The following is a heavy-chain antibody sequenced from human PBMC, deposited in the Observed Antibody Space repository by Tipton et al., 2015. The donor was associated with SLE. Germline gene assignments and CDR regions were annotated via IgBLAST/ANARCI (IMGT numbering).Heavy chain of an antibody. CDR1: GGSISSSSYY. CDR3: ARDPSRYSGSQSPFDY. Sequence: TLSLTCTVSGGSISSSSYYWGWIRQPPGEGLEWIGSIYYSGSTYYNPSLKSRVTISVDTSKNQFSLKLSSVTAADTAVYYCARDPSRYSGSQSPFDYWGQGTLVTFSS. CDR2: IYYSGST. D-gene: IGHD1-26*01. J-gene: IGHJ4*02. V-gene: IGHV4-39*07.